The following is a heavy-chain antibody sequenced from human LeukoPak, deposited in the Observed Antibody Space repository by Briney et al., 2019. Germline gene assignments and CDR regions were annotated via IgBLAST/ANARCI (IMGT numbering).Heavy chain of an antibody. CDR1: GGSITTYY. CDR2: IYYSGST. Sequence: SETLSLTCTVSGGSITTYYWSWIRQPPGKGLEWIGYIYYSGSTYYNPSLKSRVTISVDTSKNQFSLKLSSVTAADTAVYYCARHYYDSSGYYRYWYFDLWGRGTLVTVSS. V-gene: IGHV4-59*08. J-gene: IGHJ2*01. CDR3: ARHYYDSSGYYRYWYFDL. D-gene: IGHD3-22*01.